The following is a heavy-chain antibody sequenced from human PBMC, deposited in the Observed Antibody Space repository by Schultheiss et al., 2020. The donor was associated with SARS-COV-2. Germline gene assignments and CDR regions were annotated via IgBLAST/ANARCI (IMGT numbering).Heavy chain of an antibody. V-gene: IGHV4-38-2*02. J-gene: IGHJ6*02. CDR1: GYSISSGYY. Sequence: SETLSLTCTVSGYSISSGYYWGWIRQPPGKGLEWIGSIYHSGSTYYNPSLKSRVTISVDKSKNQFSLKLSSVTAADTAVYYCARGTRGDGYHLNYYYYGMDVWGQGTTVTVSS. CDR3: ARGTRGDGYHLNYYYYGMDV. D-gene: IGHD5-24*01. CDR2: IYHSGST.